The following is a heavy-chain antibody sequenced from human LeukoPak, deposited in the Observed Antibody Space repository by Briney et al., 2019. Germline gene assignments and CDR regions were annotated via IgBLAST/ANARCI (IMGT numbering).Heavy chain of an antibody. CDR3: AKRDVLLWFGELFRDWYFDL. CDR1: GGSISSYY. D-gene: IGHD3-10*01. V-gene: IGHV4-59*08. Sequence: SETLSLTCTVSGGSISSYYWSWIRQPPGKGLEWIGYIYYSGSTNYNPSLKSRVTMSVDTSKNQFSLKLSSVTAADTAVYYCAKRDVLLWFGELFRDWYFDLWGRGTLVTVSS. J-gene: IGHJ2*01. CDR2: IYYSGST.